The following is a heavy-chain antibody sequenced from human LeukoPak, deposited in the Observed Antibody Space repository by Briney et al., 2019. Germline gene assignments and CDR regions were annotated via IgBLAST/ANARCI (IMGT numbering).Heavy chain of an antibody. J-gene: IGHJ4*02. CDR1: GYSFTSYW. V-gene: IGHV5-51*01. D-gene: IGHD3-10*01. CDR3: ARSNELLWFGELLGYFDY. CDR2: IYPGDSDT. Sequence: GESLKISCKGSGYSFTSYWNGWVRQMPGKGLEWMGIIYPGDSDTRYSPSFQGQVTISADKSISTAYLQWSSLKASDTAMYYCARSNELLWFGELLGYFDYWGQGTLVTVSS.